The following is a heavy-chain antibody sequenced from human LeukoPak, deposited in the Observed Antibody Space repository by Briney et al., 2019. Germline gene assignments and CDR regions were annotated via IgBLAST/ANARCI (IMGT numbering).Heavy chain of an antibody. D-gene: IGHD1-26*01. J-gene: IGHJ4*02. CDR2: IFSSANST. V-gene: IGHV3-23*05. CDR3: AKYASGSYGGAYFDY. Sequence: GGSLRLSCAASGFTFSNYAMSWVRQAPGKGLEWVSTIFSSANSTYYADSVKGRFTISRDNSKNTLYLQMNSLRAEDTAIYYCAKYASGSYGGAYFDYWGQGTLVTVSS. CDR1: GFTFSNYA.